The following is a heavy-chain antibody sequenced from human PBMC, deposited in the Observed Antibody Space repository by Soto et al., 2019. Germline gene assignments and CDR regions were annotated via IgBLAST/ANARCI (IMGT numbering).Heavy chain of an antibody. Sequence: PSETLSLTCSVSGADINTYSWTWIRQPAGKGLEWIGRIYTSASINYNPSLKGRVTLSVDTSTNQVSLRLASVTAADTAIYYCARDREAGYNFVCGMDVWGQGTTVTVSS. CDR1: GADINTYS. D-gene: IGHD1-1*01. CDR2: IYTSASI. J-gene: IGHJ6*02. CDR3: ARDREAGYNFVCGMDV. V-gene: IGHV4-4*07.